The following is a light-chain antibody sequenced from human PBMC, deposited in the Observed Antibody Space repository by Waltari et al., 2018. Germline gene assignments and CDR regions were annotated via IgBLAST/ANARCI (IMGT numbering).Light chain of an antibody. CDR2: DVS. Sequence: QSALTQPASVSGSPGQSITISCTGTSSDVGGYNYVSWYQHHPGKAPKVKIYDVSKRPAGVSNRFSGSKSGNTASLTISGLQAEDEADYYCSSYTSSSTSLYVVVTGTKVTVL. CDR3: SSYTSSSTSLYV. J-gene: IGLJ1*01. CDR1: SSDVGGYNY. V-gene: IGLV2-14*03.